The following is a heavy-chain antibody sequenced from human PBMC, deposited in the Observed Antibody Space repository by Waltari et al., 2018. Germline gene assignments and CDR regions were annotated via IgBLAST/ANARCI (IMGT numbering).Heavy chain of an antibody. J-gene: IGHJ3*02. D-gene: IGHD3-3*01. Sequence: QLQLQESGPGLVQPSETLSLTCTVSGGSISSISYYWGWIRQPPGKGLEWIGSIYYSGSTYYNPSLKSRVTISVDTSKNQFSLKLSSVTAADTAVYYCARRGLEWLLFGYAFDIWGQGTMVTVSS. CDR2: IYYSGST. V-gene: IGHV4-39*01. CDR1: GGSISSISYY. CDR3: ARRGLEWLLFGYAFDI.